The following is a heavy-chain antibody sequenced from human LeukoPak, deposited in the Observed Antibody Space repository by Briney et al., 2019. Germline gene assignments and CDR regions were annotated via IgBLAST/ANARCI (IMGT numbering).Heavy chain of an antibody. Sequence: GGSLRLSCAASGFTFSSYGMHWVRQAPGKGLEWVAVIWYDGSNKYYADSVKGRFTTSRDNSKNTLYLQMNSLRAEDTAVYYCARDLGEGWWFDYWGQGTLVTVSS. V-gene: IGHV3-33*01. J-gene: IGHJ4*02. CDR3: ARDLGEGWWFDY. CDR1: GFTFSSYG. CDR2: IWYDGSNK. D-gene: IGHD2-8*02.